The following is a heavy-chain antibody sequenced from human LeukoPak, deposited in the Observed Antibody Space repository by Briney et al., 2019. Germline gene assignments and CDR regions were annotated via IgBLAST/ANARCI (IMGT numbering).Heavy chain of an antibody. CDR2: ISGDGGST. CDR1: GFTFDDYA. CDR3: AKDKRRDGYASFDY. V-gene: IGHV3-43*02. D-gene: IGHD5-24*01. Sequence: PGGSLRLSCAASGFTFDDYAMHWVRQAPGKGLEWVSLISGDGGSTYYADSVKGRFTISRDNSKNSLYLQMNSLRTEDTASYYCAKDKRRDGYASFDYWGQGTLVTVSS. J-gene: IGHJ4*02.